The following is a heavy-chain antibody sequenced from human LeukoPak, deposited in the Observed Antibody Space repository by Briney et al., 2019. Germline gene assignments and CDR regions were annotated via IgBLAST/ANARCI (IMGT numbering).Heavy chain of an antibody. CDR3: AKEIDYDILTHDAFDI. J-gene: IGHJ3*02. Sequence: GGTLRLSCAASGFTFSSYAMSWVRQAPGKGLEWVSAISGSGGSTYYADSVKGRFTISRDNSKNTLYLQMNSLRAEDTAVYYCAKEIDYDILTHDAFDIWGQGTMVTVSS. V-gene: IGHV3-23*01. CDR1: GFTFSSYA. CDR2: ISGSGGST. D-gene: IGHD3-9*01.